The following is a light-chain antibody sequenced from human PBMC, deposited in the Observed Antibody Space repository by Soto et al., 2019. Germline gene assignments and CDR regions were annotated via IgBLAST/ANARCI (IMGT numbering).Light chain of an antibody. CDR1: QSVLYSSDNKNY. Sequence: DIVMTQSPDSLAVSLGERATINCKSSQSVLYSSDNKNYLAWYQQKQGQPPKLLIYWASTREAGVPDRFSGSGSGTDFTLTISSLQAEDVAVYHCQQYYSTSWTFGQGTKVGIK. CDR2: WAS. CDR3: QQYYSTSWT. V-gene: IGKV4-1*01. J-gene: IGKJ1*01.